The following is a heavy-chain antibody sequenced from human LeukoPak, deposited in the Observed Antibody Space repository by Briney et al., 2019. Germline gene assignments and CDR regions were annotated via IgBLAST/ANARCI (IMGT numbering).Heavy chain of an antibody. CDR3: ARAPTQGTGWYYFDC. CDR2: INPSGGST. J-gene: IGHJ4*02. V-gene: IGHV1-46*01. Sequence: ASVKVSCKASGYTFTSYYIHWVRQAPGQGLEGRGIINPSGGSTSYAQKFQGRVTMTRDPSTSTVYMELSSLRSDDTAVYYCARAPTQGTGWYYFDCWGQGTLVTVSS. CDR1: GYTFTSYY. D-gene: IGHD6-19*01.